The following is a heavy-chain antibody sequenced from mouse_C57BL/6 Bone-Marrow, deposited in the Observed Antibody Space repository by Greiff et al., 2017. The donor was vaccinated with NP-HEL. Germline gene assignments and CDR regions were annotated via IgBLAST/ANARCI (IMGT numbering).Heavy chain of an antibody. J-gene: IGHJ4*01. CDR3: ARWYYGNYGFYAMDY. V-gene: IGHV1-81*01. Sequence: QVQLQQSGAELARPGASVKLSCKASGYTFTSYGISWVKQRTGQGLEWIGEIYPRSGNTYYNEKFTGQATLTAEKSYSTAYMELRSLTSEDSAVNFSARWYYGNYGFYAMDYWGQGTSVTVSS. D-gene: IGHD2-1*01. CDR1: GYTFTSYG. CDR2: IYPRSGNT.